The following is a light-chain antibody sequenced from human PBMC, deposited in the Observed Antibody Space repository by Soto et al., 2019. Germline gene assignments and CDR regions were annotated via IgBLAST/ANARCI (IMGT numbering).Light chain of an antibody. V-gene: IGLV2-14*01. CDR3: SSYASSSTRV. CDR1: SSDVGGYNY. CDR2: DVS. Sequence: QSALTQPASVSGSPGQSITISCTGTSSDVGGYNYVSWYQQHPGKDPKLMIYDVSNRPSGVSNRFSGSKSGNTAALTFSGLQAEDEVDYYCSSYASSSTRVFRGGTKLTVL. J-gene: IGLJ3*02.